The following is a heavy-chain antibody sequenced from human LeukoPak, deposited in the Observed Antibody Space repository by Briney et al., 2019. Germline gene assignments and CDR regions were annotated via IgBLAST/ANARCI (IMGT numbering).Heavy chain of an antibody. J-gene: IGHJ6*03. D-gene: IGHD4-11*01. CDR3: ARTVGNYGLNYYYYMDV. Sequence: ASVKVSXKASGGTFSSYAISWVRQAPGQGLEWMGRIIPIFGTANYAQKFQGRVTITTDESTSTAYMELSSLRSEDTAVYYCARTVGNYGLNYYYYMDVWGKGTTVTVSS. V-gene: IGHV1-69*05. CDR2: IIPIFGTA. CDR1: GGTFSSYA.